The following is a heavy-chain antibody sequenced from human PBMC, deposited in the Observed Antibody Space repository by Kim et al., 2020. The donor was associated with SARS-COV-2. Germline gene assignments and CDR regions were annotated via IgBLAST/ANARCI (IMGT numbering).Heavy chain of an antibody. CDR3: ARRPAGVDW. V-gene: IGHV4-34*01. Sequence: SETLSLTCAVYSGSFSGHYWSWIRQTPGMGLEWIGEIDHSGNTNYNPSLGSRVTLSVDTSRNQFFLNLNSVTAADTGVYYCARRPAGVDWWGQGTPVTVS. CDR1: SGSFSGHY. J-gene: IGHJ4*02. CDR2: IDHSGNT.